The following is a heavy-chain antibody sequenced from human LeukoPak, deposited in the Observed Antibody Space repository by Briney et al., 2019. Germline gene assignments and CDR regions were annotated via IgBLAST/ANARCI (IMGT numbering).Heavy chain of an antibody. D-gene: IGHD3-16*01. CDR2: IRYDGGNK. CDR1: GFTFSSYG. CDR3: AKDPKVGPGILDY. J-gene: IGHJ4*02. V-gene: IGHV3-30*02. Sequence: GGSLRLSCAASGFTFSSYGMHWVRQAPGKGLEWVAFIRYDGGNKYYADSVKGRFTISRDNSKNTLYLQMNSLRAEDTAVYYCAKDPKVGPGILDYWGQGTLVTVSS.